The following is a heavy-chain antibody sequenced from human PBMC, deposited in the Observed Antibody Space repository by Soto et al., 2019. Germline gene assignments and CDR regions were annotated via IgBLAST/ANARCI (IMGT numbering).Heavy chain of an antibody. Sequence: ASLKVSCKASGYTFTGYYMHWVRQAPGQGLEWMGWINPNSGSTNYAQKFQVRVTMTRDTSISTSNMELSRLKSHDTAVYYCAANRLHIDDILTGYYISHPHDSGMDVWGQGTTVTVSS. CDR1: GYTFTGYY. J-gene: IGHJ6*02. CDR3: AANRLHIDDILTGYYISHPHDSGMDV. CDR2: INPNSGST. D-gene: IGHD3-9*01. V-gene: IGHV1-2*02.